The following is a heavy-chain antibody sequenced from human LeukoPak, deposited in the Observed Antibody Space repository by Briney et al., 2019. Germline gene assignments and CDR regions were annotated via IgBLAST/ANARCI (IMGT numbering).Heavy chain of an antibody. J-gene: IGHJ2*01. V-gene: IGHV3-74*01. CDR2: ISGDGSST. CDR3: ARTYLVGWYFDL. Sequence: GGPLRLSCAASGFTFSYYWMHWVRQAPGKGLVWVSRISGDGSSTNYADSVKGRFTISRDNAKNTLYLQMNSLRAEDTAVYYCARTYLVGWYFDLWGRGTLVTVSS. D-gene: IGHD3-16*01. CDR1: GFTFSYYW.